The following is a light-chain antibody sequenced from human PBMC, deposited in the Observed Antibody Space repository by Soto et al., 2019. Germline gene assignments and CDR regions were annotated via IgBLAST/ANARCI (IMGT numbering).Light chain of an antibody. CDR1: QSVSSY. V-gene: IGKV3-11*01. Sequence: EIVWTQSPATLSFSPRERATLSCRASQSVSSYLAWYQQKPGQAPRLLIYDASNTTTGIPARFSGSRSGTDFTLTISSLEPEDFAVYYCQQRSNLLTFGGGNKVEIK. CDR2: DAS. CDR3: QQRSNLLT. J-gene: IGKJ4*01.